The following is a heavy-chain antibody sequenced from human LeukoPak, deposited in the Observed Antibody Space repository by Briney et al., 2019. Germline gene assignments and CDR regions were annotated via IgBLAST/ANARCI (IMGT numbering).Heavy chain of an antibody. CDR1: GFTFSDYY. CDR2: ITNSGGGT. V-gene: IGHV3-11*04. Sequence: GGSLRLSCAASGFTFSDYYMGWVRRAPGKGLEWVSYITNSGGGTYYPDSVKGRFTISRDNAKKSLYLQVSSLRDEDTAVYYCARALNDAFDIWGQGTMVTVSS. CDR3: ARALNDAFDI. J-gene: IGHJ3*02.